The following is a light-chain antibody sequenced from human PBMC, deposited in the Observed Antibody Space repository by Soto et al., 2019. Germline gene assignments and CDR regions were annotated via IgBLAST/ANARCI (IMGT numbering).Light chain of an antibody. J-gene: IGLJ2*01. CDR2: EVS. V-gene: IGLV2-18*02. Sequence: QSALTQPPSVSGSPGQSVTISCTGTSSDVGTYNRVSWYQQPPGTAPKLMIYEVSNRPSGVPDRFSGSKSGNTASLSISGLQPEDEADYYCSSYTSYSTVVFGGGTKVTVL. CDR3: SSYTSYSTVV. CDR1: SSDVGTYNR.